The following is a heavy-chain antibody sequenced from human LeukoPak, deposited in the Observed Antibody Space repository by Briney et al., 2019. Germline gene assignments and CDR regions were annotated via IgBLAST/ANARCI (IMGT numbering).Heavy chain of an antibody. CDR3: ARDSIVRGVRYWFDP. Sequence: SQTLSLTFAISGDSVSSNSAAWNWLRQSPSRGLEWLGRTYYRSKWYNDYAVSVKSRITINPDTSKNQFSLQLNSVAPEDTAVYYCARDSIVRGVRYWFDPWGQGTLVTVSS. CDR2: TYYRSKWYN. V-gene: IGHV6-1*01. CDR1: GDSVSSNSAA. J-gene: IGHJ5*02. D-gene: IGHD3-10*01.